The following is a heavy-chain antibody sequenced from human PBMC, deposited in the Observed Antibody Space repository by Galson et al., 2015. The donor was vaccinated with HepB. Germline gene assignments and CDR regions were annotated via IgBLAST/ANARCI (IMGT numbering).Heavy chain of an antibody. CDR3: ARDRVGTEWYYYGSGSGIDY. CDR1: GGSFSGYY. Sequence: LSLTCAVYGGSFSGYYWSWIRQPPGKGLEWVAIISYDGSNRYYADSVKGRFTISRDNSKNTLYLQMNSLRAEDTAVYYCARDRVGTEWYYYGSGSGIDYWGQGTLVTVSS. J-gene: IGHJ4*02. CDR2: ISYDGSNR. V-gene: IGHV3-30*03. D-gene: IGHD3-10*01.